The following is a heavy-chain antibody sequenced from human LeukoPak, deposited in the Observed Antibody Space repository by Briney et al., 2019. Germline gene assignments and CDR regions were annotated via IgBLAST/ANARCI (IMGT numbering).Heavy chain of an antibody. V-gene: IGHV4-38-2*01. CDR2: IYHSGST. Sequence: SETLSLTCDVSGDSISSGYYWGWIRQPPGKGLEWIGTIYHSGSTYYNPSLKSRVTISADTSKNQFSLTLNSATAADTAVYYCARNSTSWSFDLWGRGTLVTVSS. J-gene: IGHJ2*01. D-gene: IGHD3-10*01. CDR1: GDSISSGYY. CDR3: ARNSTSWSFDL.